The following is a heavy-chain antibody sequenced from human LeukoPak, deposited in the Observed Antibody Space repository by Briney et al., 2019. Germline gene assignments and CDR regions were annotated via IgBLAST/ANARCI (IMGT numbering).Heavy chain of an antibody. V-gene: IGHV1-3*01. D-gene: IGHD3-10*01. CDR1: GYTFTSYT. CDR2: INADNGNT. J-gene: IGHJ1*01. CDR3: ASSSSGTYQC. Sequence: GAAVKVTCKSSGYTFTSYTMHWLRHAPAQSPEWMGAINADNGNTNYSYEFQGRVTFTSDTSTSSDDMELSRLISVDTAVYYCASSSSGTYQCGGKGTLVT.